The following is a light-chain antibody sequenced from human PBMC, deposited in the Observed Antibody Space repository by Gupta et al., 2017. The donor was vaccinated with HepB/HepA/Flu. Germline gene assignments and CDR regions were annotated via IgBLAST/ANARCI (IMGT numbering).Light chain of an antibody. J-gene: IGKJ3*01. CDR2: AAS. CDR3: QQSYSTPIT. CDR1: QSISIY. Sequence: DIQMTQSPSSLSASVGDRVTITCRASQSISIYLNWYQQKPGKAPKLLIYAASSLQSGVPSRFSGSGSGTDFTLTISSLQPEDSATYFCQQSYSTPITFGHGTKVDIK. V-gene: IGKV1-39*01.